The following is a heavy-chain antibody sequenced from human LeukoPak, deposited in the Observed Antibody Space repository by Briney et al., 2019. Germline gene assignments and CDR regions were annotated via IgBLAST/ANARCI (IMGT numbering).Heavy chain of an antibody. CDR3: ARDHGYSSGWFSTKVEYYFDY. CDR1: GYTFTSYG. J-gene: IGHJ4*02. CDR2: ISAYNGNT. V-gene: IGHV1-18*01. D-gene: IGHD6-19*01. Sequence: GASVKVSCKASGYTFTSYGISWVRQAPGQGLEWMGWISAYNGNTNYAQKLQGRVTMTTDTSTSTAYMELRSLRSDDTAVYYCARDHGYSSGWFSTKVEYYFDYWGQGTLVTVSS.